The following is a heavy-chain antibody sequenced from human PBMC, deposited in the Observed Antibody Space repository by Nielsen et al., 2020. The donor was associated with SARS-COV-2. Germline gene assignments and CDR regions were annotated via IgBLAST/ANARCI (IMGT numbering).Heavy chain of an antibody. CDR2: IYYSGST. V-gene: IGHV4-59*01. CDR1: GGSFSGYY. Sequence: SETLSLTCDVYGGSFSGYYWNWIRQPPGKGLEWIGYIYYSGSTNYNPSLKSRVTISVDTSKNQFSLKLSSVTAADTAVYYCAMGFDPWGQGTLVTVSS. J-gene: IGHJ5*02. CDR3: AMGFDP.